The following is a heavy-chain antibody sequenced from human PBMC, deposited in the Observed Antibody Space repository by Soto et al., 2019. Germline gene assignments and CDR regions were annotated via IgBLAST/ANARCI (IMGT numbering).Heavy chain of an antibody. CDR3: AKILTTADYYWYGMDV. D-gene: IGHD2-21*02. Sequence: GVSLRLSCAASGFTFRTYHMSWVRQAPGKGLELVSTISASGDRPYYADSMKGRFTISRDNSKNILYLQMNSLRADDTAIYYCAKILTTADYYWYGMDVWGQGAAVTVPS. CDR1: GFTFRTYH. V-gene: IGHV3-23*01. J-gene: IGHJ6*02. CDR2: ISASGDRP.